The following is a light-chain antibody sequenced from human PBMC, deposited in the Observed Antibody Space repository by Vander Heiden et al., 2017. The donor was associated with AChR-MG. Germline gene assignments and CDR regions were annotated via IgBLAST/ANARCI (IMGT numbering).Light chain of an antibody. Sequence: EIVLTQSPAPLPVPPGEGATPSCRASQSAGSNVAWHQQKPGQAPRLLIYGASTRATGLPARSRDSGSGTEFTLTIGRLQSEDFAVYYWQQYNGWPLTFGGGTKVEIK. CDR1: QSAGSN. J-gene: IGKJ4*01. CDR2: GAS. V-gene: IGKV3-15*01. CDR3: QQYNGWPLT.